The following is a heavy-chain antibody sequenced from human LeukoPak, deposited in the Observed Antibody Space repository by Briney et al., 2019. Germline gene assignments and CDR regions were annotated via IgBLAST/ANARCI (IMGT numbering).Heavy chain of an antibody. D-gene: IGHD5-24*01. J-gene: IGHJ4*02. V-gene: IGHV3-21*04. Sequence: NPGGSLRLSCAASGFTFSSSTMNWVRQAPGKGLEWVSSISSSGSSTYYAASVKGRFTISRDNAKNSLYLQVNSLRAADTAIYYCAKVQEMDTILPPFHYWGQGTLVTVSS. CDR2: ISSSGSST. CDR1: GFTFSSST. CDR3: AKVQEMDTILPPFHY.